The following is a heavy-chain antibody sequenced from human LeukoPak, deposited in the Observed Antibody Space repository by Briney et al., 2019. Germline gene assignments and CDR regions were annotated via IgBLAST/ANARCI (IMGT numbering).Heavy chain of an antibody. V-gene: IGHV4-34*01. J-gene: IGHJ4*02. D-gene: IGHD3-10*01. CDR3: TRRGPGD. CDR1: GGSFSGYY. Sequence: PSETLSLTCAVYGGSFSGYYWSWIRQPPGEGLEWIGEINHSGSTNYNPSLKSRVTISVDTSKNQFSLNLSSMTAADTAVYYCTRRGPGDWGQGTLVTVSS. CDR2: INHSGST.